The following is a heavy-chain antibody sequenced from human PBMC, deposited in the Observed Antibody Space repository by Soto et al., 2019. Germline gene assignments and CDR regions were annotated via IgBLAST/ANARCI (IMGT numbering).Heavy chain of an antibody. Sequence: EVQLLESGGGLVQPGGSLRLSCAASGFTFSSYAMSWVRQAPGKGLEWVSAISGSGGSTYYADSVKGRFTISRANSKNTRYLQMNSLRAEDTAVYYCAKTPHGDYWGDHFWGQGTLVTVSS. CDR3: AKTPHGDYWGDHF. CDR1: GFTFSSYA. D-gene: IGHD4-17*01. CDR2: ISGSGGST. V-gene: IGHV3-23*01. J-gene: IGHJ4*02.